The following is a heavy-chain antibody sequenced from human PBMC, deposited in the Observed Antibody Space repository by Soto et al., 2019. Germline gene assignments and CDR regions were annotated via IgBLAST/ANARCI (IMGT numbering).Heavy chain of an antibody. Sequence: QVQLQESGPGLVKPSQTLSLTCSVSGGSVSSAGYYWTWIRQHPGKGLEWIGYIYYSGSTYYNPSIKSRVIISICASENQFSLMLNSVTAADTDVYYCARGIFLATSAAYFDFWGQGTLVTVSS. CDR3: ARGIFLATSAAYFDF. CDR1: GGSVSSAGYY. CDR2: IYYSGST. D-gene: IGHD2-2*01. V-gene: IGHV4-31*03. J-gene: IGHJ4*02.